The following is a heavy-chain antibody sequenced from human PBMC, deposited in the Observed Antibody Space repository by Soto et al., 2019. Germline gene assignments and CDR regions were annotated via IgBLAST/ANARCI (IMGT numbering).Heavy chain of an antibody. J-gene: IGHJ4*02. Sequence: QVQLVQSGAEVKKPGASVKVSCKASGYTFTTYYIHWVRQAPGQGLEWMGLINPTGGSTSYAQKFRGSATMTRDTYTSTVYMQVSGLGSEDTAVSYCARNRPSGLDYWGQGTLVTVSS. CDR3: ARNRPSGLDY. V-gene: IGHV1-46*01. CDR2: INPTGGST. CDR1: GYTFTTYY. D-gene: IGHD3-10*01.